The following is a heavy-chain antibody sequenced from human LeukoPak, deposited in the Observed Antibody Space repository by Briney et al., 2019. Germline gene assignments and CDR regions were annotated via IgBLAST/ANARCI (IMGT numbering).Heavy chain of an antibody. Sequence: GESLKISCKGSGYSFTSYWIGWVRQMPGKGLEWMGIIYPDDSDTKYSPSFQGQVTISADKSISTAYLQWSSLKASDTAMYYCARLAFCTNAVCFSNYYYSMDVWGRGTTVTLSS. D-gene: IGHD2-8*01. CDR2: IYPDDSDT. J-gene: IGHJ6*03. V-gene: IGHV5-51*03. CDR1: GYSFTSYW. CDR3: ARLAFCTNAVCFSNYYYSMDV.